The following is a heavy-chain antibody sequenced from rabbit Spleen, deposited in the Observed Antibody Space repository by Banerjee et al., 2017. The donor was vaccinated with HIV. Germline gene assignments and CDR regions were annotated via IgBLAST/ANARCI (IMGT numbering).Heavy chain of an antibody. Sequence: QEHLVESGGGLVQPEGSLTLTCKASGFTLNSYWMCWVRQAPGKGLEWIACIHDGDAGTYYASWVNGRFTISRSSGLNTVDLKMTSLTDADTATYFCARDLTGVIGWNFGWWGPGPWSPS. CDR2: IHDGDAGT. J-gene: IGHJ4*01. CDR1: GFTLNSYW. CDR3: ARDLTGVIGWNFGW. D-gene: IGHD1-1*01. V-gene: IGHV1S47*01.